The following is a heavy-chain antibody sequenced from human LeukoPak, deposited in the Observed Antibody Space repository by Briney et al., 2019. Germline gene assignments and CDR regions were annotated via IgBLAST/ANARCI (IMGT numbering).Heavy chain of an antibody. J-gene: IGHJ4*02. CDR2: IKQDGSEK. CDR3: ARAGPTATAGY. V-gene: IGHV3-7*03. D-gene: IGHD4-17*01. CDR1: GFTFXXYW. Sequence: RXSXXAXGFTFXXYWMTWVRQAPGKGLEWVANIKQDGSEKYYVDSVKGRFTISRDNAKDSVYLQMNSLRAEDTAVYYCARAGPTATAGYWGQGTLVTVTS.